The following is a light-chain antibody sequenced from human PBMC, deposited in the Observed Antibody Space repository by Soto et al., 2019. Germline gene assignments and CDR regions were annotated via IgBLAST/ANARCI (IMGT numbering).Light chain of an antibody. CDR3: QQYGSSHRT. CDR2: NAS. J-gene: IGKJ1*01. Sequence: EIVLTQSPGTLSLSPGERATLSCRASQSVSSNFLAWYQQKPGQAPRLLIYNASNRATGIPDRFSGSGSGTDFTLTISRLEPEDFAVYYCQQYGSSHRTFGQGTKV. V-gene: IGKV3-20*01. CDR1: QSVSSNF.